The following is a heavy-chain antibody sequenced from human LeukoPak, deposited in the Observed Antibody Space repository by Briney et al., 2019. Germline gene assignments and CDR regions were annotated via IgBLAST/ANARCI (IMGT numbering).Heavy chain of an antibody. CDR2: INPNSGST. Sequence: ASVKVSCKASGYTFTGYYMHWVRQAPGQGLEWMGWINPNSGSTNYAQKFQGRVTTTRDTSISTAYMELSRLRSDDTAVYYCARSLRYFDWLRFDYWGQGTLVTVSS. CDR3: ARSLRYFDWLRFDY. V-gene: IGHV1-2*02. CDR1: GYTFTGYY. J-gene: IGHJ4*02. D-gene: IGHD3-9*01.